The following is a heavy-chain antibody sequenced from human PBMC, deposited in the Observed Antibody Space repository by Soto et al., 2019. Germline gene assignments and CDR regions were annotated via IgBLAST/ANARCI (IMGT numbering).Heavy chain of an antibody. CDR3: ARGGDVNYYHGMHV. CDR2: TSAYNGKT. D-gene: IGHD5-12*01. J-gene: IGHJ6*02. CDR1: GYTFTSYG. Sequence: QVQLVQSGGEVKKPGASVKLSCTASGYTFTSYGISWVRQAPGQGLEWMGWTSAYNGKTNYAQNVQGRVTMTTDTSTRTAYMDLRSLRSDDTAVYYCARGGDVNYYHGMHVWGQGTTVTVSS. V-gene: IGHV1-18*01.